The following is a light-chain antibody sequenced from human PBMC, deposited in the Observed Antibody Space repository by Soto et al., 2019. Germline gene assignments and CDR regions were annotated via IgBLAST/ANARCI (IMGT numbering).Light chain of an antibody. CDR2: EVS. Sequence: QSALTQPASVSGSPGQSITISCTGTSRDVGGYNYVSWYQHHPGKAPKLMIYEVSDRPPGVSNRFSGSKSGNTASLTISGLQAEDEADYYCNSYTSSSTVVFGGGTKLTVL. CDR3: NSYTSSSTVV. CDR1: SRDVGGYNY. V-gene: IGLV2-14*01. J-gene: IGLJ2*01.